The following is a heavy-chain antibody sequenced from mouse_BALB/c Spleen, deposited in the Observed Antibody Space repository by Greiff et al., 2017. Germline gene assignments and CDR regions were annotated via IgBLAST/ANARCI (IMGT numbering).Heavy chain of an antibody. CDR2: IRSKSNNYAT. D-gene: IGHD2-3*01. CDR3: VSADGYPFAY. J-gene: IGHJ3*01. CDR1: GFTFNTYA. Sequence: DVHLVESGGGLVQPKGSLKLSCAASGFTFNTYAMNWVRQAPGKGLEWVARIRSKSNNYATYYADSVKDRFTISRDDSQSMLYLQMNNLTTEDTAMYYCVSADGYPFAYWGQGTLVTVSA. V-gene: IGHV10-1*02.